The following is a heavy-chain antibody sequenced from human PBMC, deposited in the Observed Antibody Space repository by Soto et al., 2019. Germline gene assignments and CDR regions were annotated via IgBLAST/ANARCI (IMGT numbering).Heavy chain of an antibody. J-gene: IGHJ3*02. CDR2: IKQDGSEK. CDR3: ARGAGSYCRRVVGAFDI. V-gene: IGHV3-7*04. CDR1: GFSFSSYW. Sequence: GGSLRLSCTASGFSFSSYWMSWVRQAPGKGLEWVANIKQDGSEKYYVDSVKGRFTISRDNAKNPLYLRMNSLRAEDTAVCYCARGAGSYCRRVVGAFDIWGQGTMVTVSS. D-gene: IGHD3-10*01.